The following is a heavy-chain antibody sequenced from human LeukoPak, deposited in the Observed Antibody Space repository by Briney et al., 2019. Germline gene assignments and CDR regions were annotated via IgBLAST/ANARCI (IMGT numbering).Heavy chain of an antibody. J-gene: IGHJ4*02. CDR1: GFTFSSYA. D-gene: IGHD1-26*01. CDR3: AKARGTVGAALDH. V-gene: IGHV3-23*01. CDR2: TSGSGVST. Sequence: QPGGSLRLSCAASGFTFSSYAMSWVRQAPGKGLEWVSATSGSGVSTYYADSVKGRFTISRDNSKNTLYLQMNSLRAEDTAVHYCAKARGTVGAALDHWGQGTLVTVSS.